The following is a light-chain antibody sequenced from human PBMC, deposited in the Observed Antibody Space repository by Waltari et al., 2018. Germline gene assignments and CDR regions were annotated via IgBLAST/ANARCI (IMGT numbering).Light chain of an antibody. Sequence: DIQMTQSPSSLSASVGDRVTITCPASQNINSFLNWYQQKPGKAPKLLIYAASNLESGVPSRFSGSGSGTDFTLTISSLQPAYFATYYCQEIYSTPSLTFGGGTTVEIK. V-gene: IGKV1-39*01. J-gene: IGKJ4*01. CDR2: AAS. CDR3: QEIYSTPSLT. CDR1: QNINSF.